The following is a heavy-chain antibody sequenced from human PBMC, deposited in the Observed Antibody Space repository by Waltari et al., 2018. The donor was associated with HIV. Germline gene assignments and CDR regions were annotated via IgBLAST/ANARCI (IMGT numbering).Heavy chain of an antibody. CDR1: GASISSSSYY. Sequence: QLHLQESGPGLVKPSETLSLTCSVSGASISSSSYYWAWIRQPPGKGLEWIGALYYSGTAYYTPSVKSRVSASLDASKNDLSLKLTSVTATDTALYYCARLRFHSLYYFDSWGPGILVTVSS. V-gene: IGHV4-39*01. J-gene: IGHJ4*02. CDR2: LYYSGTA. D-gene: IGHD3-16*01. CDR3: ARLRFHSLYYFDS.